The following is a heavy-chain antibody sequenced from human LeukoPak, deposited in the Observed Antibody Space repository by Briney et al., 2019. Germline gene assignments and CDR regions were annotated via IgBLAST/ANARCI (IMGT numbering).Heavy chain of an antibody. J-gene: IGHJ3*02. CDR3: ARYARRGSSHAFDI. V-gene: IGHV4-4*09. Sequence: PSETLSLTCSVSGDSISNYYWNWIRQSPGKGLEWIGYILSSGSTHHNPSLASRISLSMDPSKNQFSLKLSSVTAADTAVYYCARYARRGSSHAFDIWGQGTMVTVSS. D-gene: IGHD1-26*01. CDR1: GDSISNYY. CDR2: ILSSGST.